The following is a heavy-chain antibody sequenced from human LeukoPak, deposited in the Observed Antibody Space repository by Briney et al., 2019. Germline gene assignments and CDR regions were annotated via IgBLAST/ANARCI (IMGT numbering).Heavy chain of an antibody. D-gene: IGHD2-2*02. CDR2: IKQDGSEK. J-gene: IGHJ4*02. Sequence: PGGPLRLSCAASGFTFSSYWMSWVRQAPGKGLEWVANIKQDGSEKYYVDSVKGRFTISRDNAKNSLYLQMNSLRAEDTAVYYCAREDEDIVVVPAAIPPYHFDYWGQGTLVTVSS. CDR1: GFTFSSYW. CDR3: AREDEDIVVVPAAIPPYHFDY. V-gene: IGHV3-7*01.